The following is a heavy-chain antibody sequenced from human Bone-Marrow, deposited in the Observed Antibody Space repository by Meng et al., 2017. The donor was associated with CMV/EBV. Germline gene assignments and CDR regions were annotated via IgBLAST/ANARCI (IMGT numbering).Heavy chain of an antibody. J-gene: IGHJ4*02. V-gene: IGHV1-8*01. CDR1: GYTFTSYD. Sequence: ASVKVSCKASGYTFTSYDINWVRQATGQGLEWMGWMNPNSGNTGYAQKFQGRVTMTRDTSTSTVYMELSSLRSEDTAVYYCARDRYDFWSGDRYFDYWGQGTLVTVSS. CDR3: ARDRYDFWSGDRYFDY. CDR2: MNPNSGNT. D-gene: IGHD3-3*01.